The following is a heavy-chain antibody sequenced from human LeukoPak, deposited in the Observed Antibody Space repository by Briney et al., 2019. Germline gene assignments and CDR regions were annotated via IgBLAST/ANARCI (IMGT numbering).Heavy chain of an antibody. Sequence: GASVKVSCKASGYSFTSYGISWVRQAPGQGLGLMGVISAYNGNTNYAQKVQVRVTITTDNSTNTPYMELRSLRSDDTAVYYCARDTTYYDSSGYRWGQGTLVTVSS. D-gene: IGHD3-22*01. V-gene: IGHV1-18*01. CDR2: ISAYNGNT. J-gene: IGHJ5*02. CDR3: ARDTTYYDSSGYR. CDR1: GYSFTSYG.